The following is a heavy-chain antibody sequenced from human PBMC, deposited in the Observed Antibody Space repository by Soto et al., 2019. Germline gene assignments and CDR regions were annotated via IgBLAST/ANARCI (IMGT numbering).Heavy chain of an antibody. V-gene: IGHV1-2*02. CDR2: VNPNSGGT. Sequence: QVQLVQSGAEVKKPGASVKVSCKASGYTFTGYYMHWVRQAPGQGLEWMGWVNPNSGGTNYAQKFQGGVTMTRDTSISTAYMELSRLRSDDTAVYYFATQRDYGDYGAFDYWGQGPLVTVSS. J-gene: IGHJ4*02. CDR3: ATQRDYGDYGAFDY. CDR1: GYTFTGYY. D-gene: IGHD4-17*01.